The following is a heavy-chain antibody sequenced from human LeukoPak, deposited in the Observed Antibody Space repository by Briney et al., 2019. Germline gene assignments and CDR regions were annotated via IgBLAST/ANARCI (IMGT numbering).Heavy chain of an antibody. D-gene: IGHD2-2*01. CDR1: GGSFSNYF. J-gene: IGHJ5*02. CDR2: INQSGDT. V-gene: IGHV4-34*01. CDR3: ARVGGIAVVPGASGDNYFDP. Sequence: SETLSLTCGVYGGSFSNYFWAWIRQSPAKGLEWVGEINQSGDTDYNPSLKSRANISIDTSRSQFSLTLSSVTAADTAIYYCARVGGIAVVPGASGDNYFDPWGQGTQVTVSS.